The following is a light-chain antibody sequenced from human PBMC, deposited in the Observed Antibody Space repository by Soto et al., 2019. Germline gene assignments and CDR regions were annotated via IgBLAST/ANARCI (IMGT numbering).Light chain of an antibody. V-gene: IGKV3D-15*01. CDR3: QQYNNWPFT. CDR1: QSVSSN. J-gene: IGKJ3*01. CDR2: GAS. Sequence: EIVMTQSPATLSLSPGERATLSCRASQSVSSNSAWYQQKPGQVPRLLIYGASTRATGIPARFSGSGSGTDFTLTISSLQSEDFAVYYCQQYNNWPFTFGPGTKVDIK.